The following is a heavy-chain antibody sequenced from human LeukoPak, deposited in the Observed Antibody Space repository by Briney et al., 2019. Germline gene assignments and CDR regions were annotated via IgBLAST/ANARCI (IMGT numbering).Heavy chain of an antibody. J-gene: IGHJ4*02. V-gene: IGHV4-59*08. CDR1: GGSISSYY. CDR2: IYYSGST. Sequence: SETLSLTCTVSGGSISSYYWSWIRQPPGKGLEWIGYIYYSGSTNHNPSLKSRVTISVDTSKNQFSLKLSSVTAADTAVYYCARGAYYYGSGSPPFDYWGQGTLVTVSS. D-gene: IGHD3-10*01. CDR3: ARGAYYYGSGSPPFDY.